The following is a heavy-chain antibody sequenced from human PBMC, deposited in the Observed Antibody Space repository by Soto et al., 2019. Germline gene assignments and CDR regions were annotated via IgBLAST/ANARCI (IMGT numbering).Heavy chain of an antibody. CDR2: VSPNSGGT. CDR1: GYTFTAYY. V-gene: IGHV1-2*02. CDR3: ARVEGSASSAGD. J-gene: IGHJ4*02. D-gene: IGHD6-6*01. Sequence: QVQLVQSGAEVKKPGASVKVSCKASGYTFTAYYIHWVRQAPGQGLEWMGYVSPNSGGTIYAQKFQGRVTMSRDTSISTAYMELSRLTSDDTALYYCARVEGSASSAGDWGQGTLVTVSS.